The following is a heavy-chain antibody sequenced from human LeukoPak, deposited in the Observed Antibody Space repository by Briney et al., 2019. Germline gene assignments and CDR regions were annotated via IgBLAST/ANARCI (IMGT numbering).Heavy chain of an antibody. J-gene: IGHJ3*02. CDR1: GFPFSRYS. Sequence: GGSLRLSCTTSGFPFSRYSMNWVRQAPGKGLEWVSFISNAGSYIYYADSLKGRFTISRDNVRNSLHLQIDSLRVEDTAVYYCARTLSGSGWYMSNPFDIWGQGTTVTVSS. D-gene: IGHD6-13*01. CDR3: ARTLSGSGWYMSNPFDI. V-gene: IGHV3-21*01. CDR2: ISNAGSYI.